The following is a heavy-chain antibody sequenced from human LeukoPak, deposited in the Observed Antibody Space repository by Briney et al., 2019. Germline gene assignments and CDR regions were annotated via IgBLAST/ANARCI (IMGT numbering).Heavy chain of an antibody. Sequence: PSETLSLTCAVYGGSFSGYYWSWIRQPPGKGLEWIGEINHSGSTNYNPSLKSRVTISVDTSKNQFSLKLSSVTAADTAVYYCARGDFWSGYYMPDAFDIWGQGTMVTVSS. J-gene: IGHJ3*02. D-gene: IGHD3-3*01. V-gene: IGHV4-34*01. CDR2: INHSGST. CDR3: ARGDFWSGYYMPDAFDI. CDR1: GGSFSGYY.